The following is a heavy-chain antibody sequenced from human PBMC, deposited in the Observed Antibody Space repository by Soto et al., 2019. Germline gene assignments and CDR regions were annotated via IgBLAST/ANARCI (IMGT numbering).Heavy chain of an antibody. D-gene: IGHD6-19*01. CDR3: ARGPRSGWYSSYGQYYFDY. J-gene: IGHJ4*02. CDR2: INHSGST. CDR1: GGSFSGYY. V-gene: IGHV4-34*01. Sequence: QVQLQQWGAGLLKPSETLSLTCAVYGGSFSGYYWSWIRQPPGKGLEWIGEINHSGSTYYKPSLKRRVTISVNTSKHRFSLKLSSVTAAETDVYYCARGPRSGWYSSYGQYYFDYWGQGTLVAVSS.